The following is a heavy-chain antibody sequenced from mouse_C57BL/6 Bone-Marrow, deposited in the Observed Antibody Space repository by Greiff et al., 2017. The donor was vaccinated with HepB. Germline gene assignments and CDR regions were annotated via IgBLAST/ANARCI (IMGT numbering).Heavy chain of an antibody. CDR1: GYTFTSYT. CDR3: ARGTLLFWYFDV. V-gene: IGHV1-4*01. J-gene: IGHJ1*03. CDR2: INPSSGYT. Sequence: QVQLQQSGAELVRPGASVKMSCKASGYTFTSYTMHWVKQRPGQGLEWIGYINPSSGYTKYNQKFKDKATLTADKSSSPAYMQLSSLTSEDSAVYYCARGTLLFWYFDVWGTGTTVTVSS.